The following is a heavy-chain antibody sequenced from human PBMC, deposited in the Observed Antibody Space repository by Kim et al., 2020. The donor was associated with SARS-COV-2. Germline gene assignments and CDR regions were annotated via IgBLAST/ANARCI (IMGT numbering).Heavy chain of an antibody. CDR3: AKEAVAGPRGDAFDI. CDR1: GFTFGDYA. J-gene: IGHJ3*02. CDR2: ISWNSGSI. D-gene: IGHD6-19*01. Sequence: GGSLRLSCAASGFTFGDYAMHWVRQAPGKGLEWVSGISWNSGSIGYADSVKGRFTISRDNAKNSLYLQMNSLRAEDTALYYCAKEAVAGPRGDAFDIWGQGTMVTVSS. V-gene: IGHV3-9*01.